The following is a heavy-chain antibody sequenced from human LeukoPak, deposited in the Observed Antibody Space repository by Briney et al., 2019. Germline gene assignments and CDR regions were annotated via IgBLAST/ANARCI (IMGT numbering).Heavy chain of an antibody. V-gene: IGHV4-59*01. CDR2: IYYSGRT. CDR1: GGSISSYY. J-gene: IGHJ3*02. D-gene: IGHD5-18*01. Sequence: PSESLSLTCTVSGGSISSYYWSWIRQPPGKGLECIGYIYYSGRTKYNPSLKSRVTISVDTSNNQFSLKLSSVTAADTAVYYCARVLRRYSYGVDAFDIWGQGTMVTVSS. CDR3: ARVLRRYSYGVDAFDI.